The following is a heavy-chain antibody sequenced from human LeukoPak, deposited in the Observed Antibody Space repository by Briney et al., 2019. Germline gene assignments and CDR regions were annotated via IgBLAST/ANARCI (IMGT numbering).Heavy chain of an antibody. CDR1: GITLSNYG. CDR2: ISERGGST. Sequence: GGSLRLSCVVSGITLSNYGMSWVRQAPGKGLEWVSGISERGGSTNYADSVKGRFIISRDTSKNTVYLQMNSLRAEDTAVYYCARPRRDGYNGPYYFDYWGQGTLVTVSS. D-gene: IGHD5-24*01. CDR3: ARPRRDGYNGPYYFDY. J-gene: IGHJ4*02. V-gene: IGHV3-23*01.